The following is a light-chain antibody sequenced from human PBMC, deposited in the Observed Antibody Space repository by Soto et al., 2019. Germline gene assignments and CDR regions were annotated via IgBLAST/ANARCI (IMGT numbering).Light chain of an antibody. CDR2: ENN. V-gene: IGLV1-40*01. Sequence: QSVLTQPPSVSEAPGQRVTISCTGSSSNIGAGYEAHWYQQVPGTAPKLLIYENNNRPSGVPDRFSGSKSGTSASLAITGLQAEDEDEDYCQSYYSSLSGYVFGTGTKVTVL. CDR3: QSYYSSLSGYV. J-gene: IGLJ1*01. CDR1: SSNIGAGYE.